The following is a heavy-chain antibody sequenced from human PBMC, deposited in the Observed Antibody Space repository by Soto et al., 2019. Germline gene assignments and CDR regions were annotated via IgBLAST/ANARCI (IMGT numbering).Heavy chain of an antibody. D-gene: IGHD4-17*01. CDR2: ITGGGGGT. Sequence: EVQLLESGGGLVQPGGSLRLSCAGSGLTFSKYAMVWVRQATGRGLEWVSAITGGGGGTYYADSVRGRFSISRDNSKNTLYLQMNSLRAEDTALYYCAKDPNGDYVGAFDGWGPGTMVTVSS. CDR1: GLTFSKYA. CDR3: AKDPNGDYVGAFDG. V-gene: IGHV3-23*01. J-gene: IGHJ3*01.